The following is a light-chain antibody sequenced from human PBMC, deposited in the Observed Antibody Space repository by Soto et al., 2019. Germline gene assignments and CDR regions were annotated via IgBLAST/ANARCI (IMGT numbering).Light chain of an antibody. CDR2: DAS. CDR1: QSVSSY. CDR3: QQRSNWPPSIT. V-gene: IGKV3-11*01. Sequence: IVLTQSPGTLSLSPGEIATLSCRASQSVSSYLAWYQQKPGQAPRLLIYDASNRATGIPARFSGSGSGTDFTLTISSLEPEDFAVYYCQQRSNWPPSITFGQGTRL. J-gene: IGKJ5*01.